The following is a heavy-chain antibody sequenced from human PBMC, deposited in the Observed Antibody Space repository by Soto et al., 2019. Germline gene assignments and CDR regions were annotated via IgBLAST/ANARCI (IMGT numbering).Heavy chain of an antibody. Sequence: QVQLVQSGAEVKKPGSSVKVSCKASGGTFSSYTISWVRQAPGQGLEWMGRIIPILGIANYAQKFQGRVTITADKSTSTAYMELSSLRSEDTAVYYCARDRLYCSRTSCYDYWGQGTLVTVSS. CDR2: IIPILGIA. CDR3: ARDRLYCSRTSCYDY. V-gene: IGHV1-69*08. J-gene: IGHJ4*02. D-gene: IGHD2-2*01. CDR1: GGTFSSYT.